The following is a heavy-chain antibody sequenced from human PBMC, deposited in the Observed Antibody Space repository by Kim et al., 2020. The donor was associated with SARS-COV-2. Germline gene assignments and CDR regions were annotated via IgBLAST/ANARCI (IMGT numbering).Heavy chain of an antibody. CDR1: GVSVNAYY. CDR2: INHSGGA. D-gene: IGHD3-10*02. Sequence: SETLSLTCAVSGVSVNAYYWSWIRQPPGKGLEWIGEINHSGGANYNPSLKSRVTISIDMSKNHFSLNLTSVTVADSAVYYCARGSRVTPGVRGLIFWNWGQGTLVAVSS. CDR3: ARGSRVTPGVRGLIFWN. J-gene: IGHJ4*02. V-gene: IGHV4-34*01.